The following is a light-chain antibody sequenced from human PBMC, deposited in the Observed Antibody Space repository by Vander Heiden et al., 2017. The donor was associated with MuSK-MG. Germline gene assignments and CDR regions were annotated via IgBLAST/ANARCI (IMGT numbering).Light chain of an antibody. CDR2: AAS. V-gene: IGKV1-39*01. Sequence: DIQMTKSPSSLSASVGDRVTITCRASQSISNFLNWYQYKPGKAPKLLIYAASSLQSGVPSRFSGSGSGTDFTLTISSLQPEDFATYYCQQSDSTPPYSFGQGTKLEI. CDR1: QSISNF. CDR3: QQSDSTPPYS. J-gene: IGKJ2*01.